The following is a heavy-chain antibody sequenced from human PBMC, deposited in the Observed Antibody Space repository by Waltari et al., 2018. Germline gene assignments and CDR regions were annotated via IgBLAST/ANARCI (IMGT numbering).Heavy chain of an antibody. CDR2: ISGPALTT. Sequence: EVQLLESGGGLVQPGGSLRLSCAASGFTFISYAIAWVRQAPGEGLEWVSSISGPALTTFYADSVKGRFSVSRDNSKNTLYLQINGLRADDTAVYYCAKAGGIAAAEFQFDFWGRGTLVTVSS. CDR1: GFTFISYA. D-gene: IGHD6-13*01. V-gene: IGHV3-23*01. CDR3: AKAGGIAAAEFQFDF. J-gene: IGHJ4*02.